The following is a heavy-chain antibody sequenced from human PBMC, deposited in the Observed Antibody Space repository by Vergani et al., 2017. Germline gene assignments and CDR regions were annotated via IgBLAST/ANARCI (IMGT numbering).Heavy chain of an antibody. CDR3: ASIRTXSSSWYDYYYGMDV. D-gene: IGHD6-13*01. Sequence: QLQLQESGPGLVKPSETLSLTCTVSGGSISSSSYYWGWIRQPPGKGLEWIGSIYYSGSTYYNPSLKSRVTISVDTSKNQFSLKLSSVTAADTAVYYCASIRTXSSSWYDYYYGMDVWGQGTTVTVSS. CDR2: IYYSGST. V-gene: IGHV4-39*01. J-gene: IGHJ6*02. CDR1: GGSISSSSYY.